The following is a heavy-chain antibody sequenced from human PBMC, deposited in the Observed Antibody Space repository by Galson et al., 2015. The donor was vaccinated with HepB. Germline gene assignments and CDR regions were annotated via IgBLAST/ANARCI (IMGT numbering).Heavy chain of an antibody. CDR1: GFTFSDYY. D-gene: IGHD4-17*01. Sequence: SLRLSCAASGFTFSDYYMSWIRQAPGKGLEWVSYITNSGRTIYYADSVKGRFTISRDNAKNSLYLQMNRLRAEDTAVYYCARESGDYPPREFDYWGQGTLVTVSS. V-gene: IGHV3-11*01. CDR2: ITNSGRTI. CDR3: ARESGDYPPREFDY. J-gene: IGHJ4*02.